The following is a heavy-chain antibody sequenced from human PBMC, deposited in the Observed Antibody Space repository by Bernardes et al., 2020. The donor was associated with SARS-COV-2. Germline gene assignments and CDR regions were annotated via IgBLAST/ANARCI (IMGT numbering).Heavy chain of an antibody. V-gene: IGHV3-23*03. CDR1: RVTPCALA. D-gene: IGHD3-10*01. J-gene: IGHJ4*02. Sequence: GGPRPSSTPPRVTPCALALSWGPPAPGEGLGWVSVVFFDFTHYADSVKGRFTVSRDDSKNTLYLHMNSLRAEDTAVYYCAKQDASGSYYNLLFDSWCRGTLVTVSS. CDR3: AKQDASGSYYNLLFDS. CDR2: VFFDFT.